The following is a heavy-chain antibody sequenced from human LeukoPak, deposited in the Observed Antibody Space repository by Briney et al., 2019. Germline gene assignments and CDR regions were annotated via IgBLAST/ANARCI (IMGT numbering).Heavy chain of an antibody. CDR1: GGSFSGYY. CDR2: INHSGST. V-gene: IGHV4-34*01. CDR3: ARTQAVAATGRYFDL. D-gene: IGHD6-19*01. Sequence: PSETLSLTCAVYGGSFSGYYWSWIRQPPGKGLEWLGEINHSGSTNYNPSLKSRVTISVDTSKNQFSLKLSSVTAADTAVYYCARTQAVAATGRYFDLWGRGTLVTVSS. J-gene: IGHJ2*01.